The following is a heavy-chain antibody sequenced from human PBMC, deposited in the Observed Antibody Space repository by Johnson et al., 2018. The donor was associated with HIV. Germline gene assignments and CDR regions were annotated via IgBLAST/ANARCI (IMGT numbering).Heavy chain of an antibody. V-gene: IGHV3-NL1*01. CDR3: ARDYETI. Sequence: QVQLVESGGGVVQPGRSLRLSCAASGFTFSSYGMHWVRQAPGKGLEWVSAISGSGGRTYYADSVKGRCTISRDNSKNTLYLQMNSLRAEETALYYCARDYETIWGQGTMVTVSS. D-gene: IGHD3-16*01. CDR2: ISGSGGRT. J-gene: IGHJ3*02. CDR1: GFTFSSYG.